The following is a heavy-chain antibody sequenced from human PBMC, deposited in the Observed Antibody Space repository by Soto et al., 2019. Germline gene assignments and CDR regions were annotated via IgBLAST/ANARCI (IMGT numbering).Heavy chain of an antibody. Sequence: SETLSLTCTVSGGSISSGGYYWSWIRQHSGKGLEWIGYIYYSGSTYYNPSLKSRVTISVDTSKNQFSLKLSSVTAADTAVFYCARLESYSSSWTFDPWGQGTLVTVS. CDR2: IYYSGST. CDR3: ARLESYSSSWTFDP. CDR1: GGSISSGGYY. J-gene: IGHJ5*02. D-gene: IGHD6-13*01. V-gene: IGHV4-31*03.